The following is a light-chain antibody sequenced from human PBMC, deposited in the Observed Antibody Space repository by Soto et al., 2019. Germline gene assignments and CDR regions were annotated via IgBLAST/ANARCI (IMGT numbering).Light chain of an antibody. V-gene: IGKV3-20*01. CDR2: GAS. Sequence: EIVLTQSPGTLSLSPGERATLSCRASQSVSNSYLAWYQQKPGQAPRLLIYGASSRATGIPDRFSGSGSGTDFSLTISRLDPEDFAVYYCHQYSSSPLTFGGGTK. CDR1: QSVSNSY. J-gene: IGKJ4*01. CDR3: HQYSSSPLT.